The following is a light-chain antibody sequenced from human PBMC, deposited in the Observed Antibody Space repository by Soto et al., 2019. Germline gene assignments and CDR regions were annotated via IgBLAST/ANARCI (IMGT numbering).Light chain of an antibody. CDR3: QHYGGSPRT. CDR2: GAS. Sequence: ENVLTQSPGTLSLSPGEGATLSCRASQSIGGNFLAWYQQRRGQAPRLLIHGASNRATGIPDRFCGSGSGTDFTLTIARLEPEDVAVYYCQHYGGSPRTFGQGTKVDI. J-gene: IGKJ1*01. V-gene: IGKV3-20*01. CDR1: QSIGGNF.